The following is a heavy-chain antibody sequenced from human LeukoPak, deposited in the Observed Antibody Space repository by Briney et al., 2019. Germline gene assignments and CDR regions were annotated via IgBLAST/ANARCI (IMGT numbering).Heavy chain of an antibody. Sequence: ASVKVSCKASGYTFVGYYLHWVRQAPGHGLEWMGWMNCNSGGTRSTPKFQGRVIMTRDSSISTAYLELDRLTSDDTAIYYCARLNGDYRRFDTWGQGTLVTVSS. J-gene: IGHJ5*02. D-gene: IGHD4-17*01. CDR3: ARLNGDYRRFDT. V-gene: IGHV1-2*02. CDR1: GYTFVGYY. CDR2: MNCNSGGT.